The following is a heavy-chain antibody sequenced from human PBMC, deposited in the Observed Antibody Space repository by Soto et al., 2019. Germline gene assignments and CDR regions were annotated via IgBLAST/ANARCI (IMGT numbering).Heavy chain of an antibody. CDR2: TYYRSKWYN. Sequence: SQTLSLTCAISGDSVSSNSAAWNWIRQSPSRGLEWLGRTYYRSKWYNDYAVSVKSRITINPDTSKNQFSLQLNSVTPEDTAVYYCARGAGRGYCSGGSCYSPYYYYGMDVWGQGTRVTVSS. V-gene: IGHV6-1*01. CDR3: ARGAGRGYCSGGSCYSPYYYYGMDV. J-gene: IGHJ6*02. CDR1: GDSVSSNSAA. D-gene: IGHD2-15*01.